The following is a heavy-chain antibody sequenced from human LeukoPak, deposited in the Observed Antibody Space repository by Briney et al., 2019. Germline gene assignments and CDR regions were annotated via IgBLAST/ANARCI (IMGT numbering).Heavy chain of an antibody. Sequence: GGSLRLSCAASGFIFSAYGMHWVRQAPGKGLEWVAVVWYDGGNKYYADSVKGRFTISRDNSKNTLYLQMNSLRAEDTALYYCARDLNLPDAFDVWGQGTMVTVSS. V-gene: IGHV3-33*01. D-gene: IGHD1-14*01. CDR3: ARDLNLPDAFDV. CDR2: VWYDGGNK. J-gene: IGHJ3*01. CDR1: GFIFSAYG.